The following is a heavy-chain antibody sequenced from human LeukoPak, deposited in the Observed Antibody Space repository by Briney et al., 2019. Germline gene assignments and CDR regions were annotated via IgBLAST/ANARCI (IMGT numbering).Heavy chain of an antibody. D-gene: IGHD3-9*01. J-gene: IGHJ4*01. Sequence: SETLSLTCTVSGGSISSSSYYWGWIRQPPGKGLEWIGSIYYSGSTYYNPSLKSRVTISVDTSKNQFSLKLSSVTAADTAVYYCARDQYFDWLLEYYFDYWGHGTLVTVSS. V-gene: IGHV4-39*07. CDR3: ARDQYFDWLLEYYFDY. CDR2: IYYSGST. CDR1: GGSISSSSYY.